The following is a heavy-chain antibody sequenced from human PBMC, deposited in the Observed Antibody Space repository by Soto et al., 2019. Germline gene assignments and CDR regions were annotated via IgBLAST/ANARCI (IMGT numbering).Heavy chain of an antibody. Sequence: ASVKVSCKASGYTFTSYGISWVRQAPGQGLEWMGWISAYNGNTNYAQKLQGRVTMTTDTSTSTAYMELRSLRSDDTAVYYCTLAAAGTVSLWFDPWGQGTLVTVSS. CDR3: TLAAAGTVSLWFDP. J-gene: IGHJ5*02. V-gene: IGHV1-18*01. D-gene: IGHD6-13*01. CDR1: GYTFTSYG. CDR2: ISAYNGNT.